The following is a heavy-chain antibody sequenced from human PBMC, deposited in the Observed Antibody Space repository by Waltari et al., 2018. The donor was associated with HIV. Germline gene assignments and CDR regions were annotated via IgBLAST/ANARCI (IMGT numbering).Heavy chain of an antibody. CDR1: GFTFSNVW. J-gene: IGHJ6*02. CDR2: IKSKTDGGTT. Sequence: EVQLVESGGGSVKPGGSLRLSCAASGFTFSNVWRSWVRQAPGKGLEWVGRIKSKTDGGTTDYAAPVKGRFTISRDDSKNTLYLQMNSLKTEDTAVYYCTTSGSGYGMDVWGQGTTVTVSS. CDR3: TTSGSGYGMDV. D-gene: IGHD3-10*01. V-gene: IGHV3-15*01.